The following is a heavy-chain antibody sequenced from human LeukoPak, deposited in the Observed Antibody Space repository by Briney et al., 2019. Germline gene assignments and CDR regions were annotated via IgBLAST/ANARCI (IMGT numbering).Heavy chain of an antibody. CDR1: GGSISSYY. CDR2: IYYSGST. J-gene: IGHJ4*02. V-gene: IGHV4-59*01. Sequence: PSETLSLTCTVTGGSISSYYWSWIRQPPGKGLEWIGYIYYSGSTNYNPSLKSRVTISVDTSKNQFSLKLSSVTAADTAVYYCARSSSGFSLHDYWGQGTLVTVSS. D-gene: IGHD6-19*01. CDR3: ARSSSGFSLHDY.